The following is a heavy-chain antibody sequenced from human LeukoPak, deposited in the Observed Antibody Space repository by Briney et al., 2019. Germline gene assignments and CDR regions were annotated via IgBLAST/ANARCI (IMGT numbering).Heavy chain of an antibody. D-gene: IGHD2-2*02. Sequence: ASVEVSCKASGYTFTSYYMHWVRQAPGQGLEWMGIINPSGGSTSYAQKFQGRVTMTRDMSTSTVHMELSSLRSEDTAVYYCAREGCSSTSCYNSYMDVWGKGTTVTVSS. CDR1: GYTFTSYY. J-gene: IGHJ6*03. CDR2: INPSGGST. CDR3: AREGCSSTSCYNSYMDV. V-gene: IGHV1-46*01.